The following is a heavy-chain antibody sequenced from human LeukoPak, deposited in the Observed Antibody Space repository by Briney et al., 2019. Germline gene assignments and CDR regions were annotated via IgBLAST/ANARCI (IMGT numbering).Heavy chain of an antibody. V-gene: IGHV3-23*01. CDR3: ARAYSRSLTTFDI. CDR2: ISGGGGST. J-gene: IGHJ3*02. CDR1: TFTFSSFT. D-gene: IGHD1-26*01. Sequence: GSLRLSCAASTFTFSSFTMSWVRQAPGKGLEWVSAISGGGGSTYYADSVKGRFTISKDISRSTLYVQMNGLRADDTAVYYCARAYSRSLTTFDIWGQGTVVTVSS.